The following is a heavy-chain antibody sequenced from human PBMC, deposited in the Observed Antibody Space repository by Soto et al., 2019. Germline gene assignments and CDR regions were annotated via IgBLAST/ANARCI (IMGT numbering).Heavy chain of an antibody. CDR3: ARNTGWPPSGWFDP. CDR2: TYYRSKWYD. D-gene: IGHD6-19*01. Sequence: PPQTLSLICAISGDSVSSNIAAWNWIRQSPSRGLEWLGRTYYRSKWYDDYAVSVKSRIIISPDLSKNQFSLQLSSVTPEDTAVYYCARNTGWPPSGWFDPWGQGILVTVSS. CDR1: GDSVSSNIAA. J-gene: IGHJ5*02. V-gene: IGHV6-1*01.